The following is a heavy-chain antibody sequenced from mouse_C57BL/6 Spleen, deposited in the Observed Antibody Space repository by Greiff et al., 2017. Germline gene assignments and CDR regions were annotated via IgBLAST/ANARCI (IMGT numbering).Heavy chain of an antibody. Sequence: VHLVESGGGLVQPGGSLKLSCAASGFTFSDYYMYWVRQTPEKRLEWVAYISNGGGSTYYPDTVKGRFTISRDNAKNTLYLQMSRLKSEDTAMYYCARHETGAFDYWGQGTTLTVSS. CDR3: ARHETGAFDY. CDR2: ISNGGGST. V-gene: IGHV5-12*01. CDR1: GFTFSDYY. D-gene: IGHD4-1*01. J-gene: IGHJ2*01.